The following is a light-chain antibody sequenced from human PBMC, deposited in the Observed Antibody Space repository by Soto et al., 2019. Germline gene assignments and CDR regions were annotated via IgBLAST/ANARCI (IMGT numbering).Light chain of an antibody. CDR2: DVS. CDR1: SSGVGAYNY. CDR3: CSYADNYSYV. Sequence: QSALTQPRSVSGSPGQSVTISCTGTSSGVGAYNYVSWYQQHPGKAPKLMTYDVSKRPSGVPDRFSGSKSGNTASLTISGLQAEDEADYYCCSYADNYSYVFGTGTKVTVL. J-gene: IGLJ1*01. V-gene: IGLV2-11*01.